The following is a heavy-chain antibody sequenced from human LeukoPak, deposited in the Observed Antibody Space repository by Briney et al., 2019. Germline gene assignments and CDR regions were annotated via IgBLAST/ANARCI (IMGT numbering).Heavy chain of an antibody. CDR3: AREDGSSWYDAFDI. CDR1: GFTFSDYY. D-gene: IGHD6-13*01. V-gene: IGHV3-11*04. Sequence: GGSLRLSCAASGFTFSDYYMSWIRQAPGKGLEWVSYISSSGSTIYYADSVKGRFTISRDNAKNSLYLQMNSLRAEDTAVYYCAREDGSSWYDAFDIWGQGTMVTVSS. CDR2: ISSSGSTI. J-gene: IGHJ3*02.